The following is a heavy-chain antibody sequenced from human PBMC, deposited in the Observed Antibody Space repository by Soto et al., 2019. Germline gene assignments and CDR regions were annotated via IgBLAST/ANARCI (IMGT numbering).Heavy chain of an antibody. J-gene: IGHJ6*03. D-gene: IGHD6-6*01. CDR2: FDPEDGET. CDR3: ATDPGRRAARPGVYYYYYMDV. Sequence: VSVKVSCKVSGYALTVLSMHWVRQAPGKGLEWMGGFDPEDGETIYAQKFQGRVTMTEDTSTDTAYMELSSLRSEDTAVYYCATDPGRRAARPGVYYYYYMDVWGKGTTVTVSS. V-gene: IGHV1-24*01. CDR1: GYALTVLS.